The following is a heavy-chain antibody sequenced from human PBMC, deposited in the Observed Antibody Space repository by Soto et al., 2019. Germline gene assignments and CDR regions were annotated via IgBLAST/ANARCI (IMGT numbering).Heavy chain of an antibody. V-gene: IGHV4-34*01. CDR2: INHSGST. J-gene: IGHJ4*02. CDR1: GGSFSGYY. CDR3: ARLRSNTLDY. Sequence: SETLSLTCAVYGGSFSGYYWSWIRQPPGKGLEWIGEINHSGSTNYNPSLKSRVTISVDTSKNQFSLKLSSVTAADTAVYYCARLRSNTLDYWGQGTLVTVSS. D-gene: IGHD1-26*01.